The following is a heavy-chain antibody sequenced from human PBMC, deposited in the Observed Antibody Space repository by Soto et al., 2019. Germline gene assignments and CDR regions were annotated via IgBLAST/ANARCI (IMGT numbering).Heavy chain of an antibody. J-gene: IGHJ6*02. CDR3: ARHGFGPLHGLVDV. V-gene: IGHV4-59*08. CDR1: GGSITNYY. Sequence: QVQLQESGPGLVKPSETLSLTCTVSGGSITNYYCSWFRQPPGKGLEWIGYINYDGYSAYNLSLKRRVTLSMAASKTQSSLMLDSVTATDTAVYYCARHGFGPLHGLVDVWGPGTTVIVSS. CDR2: INYDGYS. D-gene: IGHD3-10*01.